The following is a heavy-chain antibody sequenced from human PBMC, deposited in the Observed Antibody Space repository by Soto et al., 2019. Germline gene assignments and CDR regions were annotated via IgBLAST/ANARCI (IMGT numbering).Heavy chain of an antibody. J-gene: IGHJ1*01. D-gene: IGHD3-22*01. V-gene: IGHV1-3*01. Sequence: QVQLVQSGAEVKKPGASVKDSCKASGYTFTSYAMHWVRQAPGQRLEWMGWINAGNGNTKYSQKCQDRVIFTRYTSASTCTVELSSQRCEYRDAYYCSRPSGYYLYGCWGRGTLVSVSS. CDR2: INAGNGNT. CDR3: SRPSGYYLYGC. CDR1: GYTFTSYA.